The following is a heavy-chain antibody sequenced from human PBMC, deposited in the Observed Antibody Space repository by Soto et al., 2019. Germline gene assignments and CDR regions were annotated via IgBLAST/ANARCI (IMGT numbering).Heavy chain of an antibody. D-gene: IGHD4-17*01. CDR3: ARCHRGLRCHLDS. CDR2: ISAYNGNT. J-gene: IGHJ4*02. V-gene: IGHV1-18*04. Sequence: ASLKLSWTSSGYGFDSNCIIWVRPAPGQGLEWMGWISAYNGNTNYAQKLQGRVTMTTDTSTSTAYMELRSLRSDDTAVYFCARCHRGLRCHLDSWVQGNLVTVS. CDR1: GYGFDSNC.